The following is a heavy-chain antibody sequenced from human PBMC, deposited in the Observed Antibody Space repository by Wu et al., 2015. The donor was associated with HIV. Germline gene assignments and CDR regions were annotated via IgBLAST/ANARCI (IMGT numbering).Heavy chain of an antibody. V-gene: IGHV1-18*01. CDR2: IRASNGNT. Sequence: VQLEQSGCEVKKPGASLKVSCKASGYTFINFGITWVRQAPGQGLEWMGWIRASNGNTHYAQKFQGRVTMTIDTSTSTAYMELRSLRSDDTAIYYCAREMEKDYWYFDLWGRGTLVTVSS. CDR1: GYTFINFG. D-gene: IGHD2-8*01. CDR3: AREMEKDYWYFDL. J-gene: IGHJ2*01.